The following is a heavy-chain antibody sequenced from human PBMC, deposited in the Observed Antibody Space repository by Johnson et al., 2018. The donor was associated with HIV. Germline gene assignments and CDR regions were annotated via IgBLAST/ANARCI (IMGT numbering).Heavy chain of an antibody. CDR3: AREALGDWVDAFDI. CDR2: LKQDGSEK. V-gene: IGHV3-7*01. D-gene: IGHD3-16*01. CDR1: GFTFSNYW. J-gene: IGHJ3*02. Sequence: VQLVESGGGVVRPGGSLRLSCAASGFTFSNYWMSWVRQVPWKGLEWVANLKQDGSEKYYVGSLAGRFTVSRDNAKNLLYLQMNSLRAEATAVYYCAREALGDWVDAFDIWGQGTMVTVSS.